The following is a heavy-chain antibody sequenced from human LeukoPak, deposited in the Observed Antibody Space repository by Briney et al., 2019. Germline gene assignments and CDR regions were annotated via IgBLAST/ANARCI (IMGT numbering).Heavy chain of an antibody. CDR3: AKDPTYYGSGSYYFDY. D-gene: IGHD3-10*01. Sequence: GGSLRLSCAASGFSFDSYAMNWVRKAPGKGLEWVAVISYDGSNKYYADSVKGRFTISRDNSKNTLYLQMNSLRAEDTAVYYCAKDPTYYGSGSYYFDYWGQGTLVTVSS. CDR2: ISYDGSNK. CDR1: GFSFDSYA. V-gene: IGHV3-30*18. J-gene: IGHJ4*02.